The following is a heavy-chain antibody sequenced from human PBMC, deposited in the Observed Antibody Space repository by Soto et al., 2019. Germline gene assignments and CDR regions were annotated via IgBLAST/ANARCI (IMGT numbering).Heavy chain of an antibody. J-gene: IGHJ4*02. Sequence: SDTLSLTCAVSCGSISSPTWWSWVRQPPGKGLEWIGESSHSGSTNYNPYLKSRATISLDKSKNQFSLKLSSVTAADTAVYYCASLGTTVSSFDYWGQGTLVTVS. CDR3: ASLGTTVSSFDY. CDR2: SSHSGST. D-gene: IGHD4-4*01. CDR1: CGSISSPTW. V-gene: IGHV4-4*02.